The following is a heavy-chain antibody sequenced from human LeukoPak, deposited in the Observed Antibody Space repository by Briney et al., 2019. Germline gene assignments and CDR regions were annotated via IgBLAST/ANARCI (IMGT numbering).Heavy chain of an antibody. CDR2: IDWHDDK. CDR1: GMSLNTTSMC. J-gene: IGHJ4*02. Sequence: GSGPTLVKPTQTLTLTCAFSGMSLNTTSMCVSWIRQPPGKALEWLARIDWHDDKIYATSLETRLTISRDTSKNQVVLTLSDMDPADTATYYCARTMLEGADGGFDYWGQGTLVTVSS. D-gene: IGHD1-26*01. CDR3: ARTMLEGADGGFDY. V-gene: IGHV2-70*17.